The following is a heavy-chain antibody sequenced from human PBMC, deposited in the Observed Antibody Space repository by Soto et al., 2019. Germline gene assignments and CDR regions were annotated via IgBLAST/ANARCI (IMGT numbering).Heavy chain of an antibody. J-gene: IGHJ4*02. CDR2: IQPSGSA. D-gene: IGHD6-13*01. CDR1: GGSITTYNHF. V-gene: IGHV4-39*01. Sequence: PQLQESGPGLLKPSETLSLTCAVSGGSITTYNHFWGWIRQSPGKGLEWIANIQPSGSANYNPSRQSRVSISVETPQTPFSLTMTSAPATRSAVYYCTRLRSSSKNQGSYLGSCGEGTLVTVSS. CDR3: TRLRSSSKNQGSYLGS.